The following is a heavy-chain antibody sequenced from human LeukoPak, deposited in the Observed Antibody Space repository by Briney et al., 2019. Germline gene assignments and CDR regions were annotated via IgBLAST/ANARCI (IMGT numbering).Heavy chain of an antibody. CDR2: IKQDGSEK. Sequence: GGSLRLSCTASGFTLSSYEMSWIRQAPGKGLEWVANIKQDGSEKYYVDSVKGRFTISRDNAKNSLYLQMNSLRAEDTAVYYCARDFAGPDDFWSGYYYYFDYWGQGTLVTVSS. CDR3: ARDFAGPDDFWSGYYYYFDY. CDR1: GFTLSSYE. V-gene: IGHV3-7*01. J-gene: IGHJ4*02. D-gene: IGHD3-3*01.